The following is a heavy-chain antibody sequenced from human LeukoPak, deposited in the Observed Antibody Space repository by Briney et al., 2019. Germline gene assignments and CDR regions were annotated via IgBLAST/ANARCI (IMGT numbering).Heavy chain of an antibody. CDR2: ISYDGSNK. J-gene: IGHJ4*02. D-gene: IGHD2-2*02. CDR1: GFTFSSYT. Sequence: PGRSLRLSCAASGFTFSSYTMHWVRQAPGKGLEWVAVISYDGSNKYYADSVKGRFTISRDNSKNTLYLQMNSLRAEDTAVYYCARRSGLAALYYFDYWGQGTLVTVSS. CDR3: ARRSGLAALYYFDY. V-gene: IGHV3-30-3*01.